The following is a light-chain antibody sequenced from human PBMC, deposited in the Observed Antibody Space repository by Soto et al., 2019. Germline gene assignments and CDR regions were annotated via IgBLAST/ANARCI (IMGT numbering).Light chain of an antibody. CDR1: NKEVCGYNY. CDR2: DVS. J-gene: IGLJ1*01. Sequence: SEVTQPAPVFGSPGQPLPLTCTGTNKEVCGYNYVSWYQQHPGKAPKLMIYDVSNRPSGVSNRFSGSKSGNTASLTISGLQAEDEADYYCSSYTSSSTSYVFGTGTKVTVL. CDR3: SSYTSSSTSYV. V-gene: IGLV2-14*01.